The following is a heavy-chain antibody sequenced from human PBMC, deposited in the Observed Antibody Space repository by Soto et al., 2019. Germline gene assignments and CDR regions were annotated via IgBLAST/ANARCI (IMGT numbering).Heavy chain of an antibody. J-gene: IGHJ6*02. CDR2: INPNSGGT. CDR3: ARDGDFWSGYSPRYGMDV. CDR1: GNTFTGYY. D-gene: IGHD3-3*01. Sequence: ASVKVSCKASGNTFTGYYMHWVRQAPGQGLEWMGWINPNSGGTNYAQKFQGWVTMTRDTSISTAYMELSRLRSDDTAVYYCARDGDFWSGYSPRYGMDVWGQGTTVTVSS. V-gene: IGHV1-2*04.